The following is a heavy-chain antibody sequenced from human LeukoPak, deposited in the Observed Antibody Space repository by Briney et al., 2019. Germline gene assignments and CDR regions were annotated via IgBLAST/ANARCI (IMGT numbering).Heavy chain of an antibody. J-gene: IGHJ6*03. CDR2: IYYSGSN. V-gene: IGHV4-39*01. CDR3: ARHVGDVGSNINHYYYYMDV. D-gene: IGHD3-10*01. Sequence: SETLSLTCTVSGGSISSSSYYWGWIRQPPGKGLEWIGSIYYSGSNFYNPSLKSRVTISVATSKNQFALKLSSVTAADTAVYYCARHVGDVGSNINHYYYYMDVWGKGTTVTVSS. CDR1: GGSISSSSYY.